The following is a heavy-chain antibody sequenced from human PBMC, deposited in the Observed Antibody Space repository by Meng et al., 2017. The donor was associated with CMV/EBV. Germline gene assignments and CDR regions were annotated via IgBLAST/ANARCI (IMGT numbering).Heavy chain of an antibody. D-gene: IGHD2-2*01. CDR1: GGSISSSSYY. CDR2: IYYSGST. V-gene: IGHV4-39*07. Sequence: SETLSLTCTVSGGSISSSSYYWGWIRQPPGKGLEWIGSIYYSGSTYYNPSLKSRVTISVDTSKNQFSLKLSSVTAADTAVYYCARDGLAPYCSSTSCYGGGYYYYYGMDVWGQGTTVTVSS. CDR3: ARDGLAPYCSSTSCYGGGYYYYYGMDV. J-gene: IGHJ6*02.